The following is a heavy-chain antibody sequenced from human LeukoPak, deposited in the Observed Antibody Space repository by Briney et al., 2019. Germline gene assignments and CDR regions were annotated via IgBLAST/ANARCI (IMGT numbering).Heavy chain of an antibody. J-gene: IGHJ5*02. Sequence: GGSLRLSCAASGFGFSSYWMHWVRQPPGRGLMWVSRINSDGSSTTYADSVKGRFTISRDNAKNTLYLQMNSLRAEDTAVYYCARLMSVAAAWFDPWGQGTLVTVSS. D-gene: IGHD6-13*01. CDR2: INSDGSST. CDR1: GFGFSSYW. V-gene: IGHV3-74*01. CDR3: ARLMSVAAAWFDP.